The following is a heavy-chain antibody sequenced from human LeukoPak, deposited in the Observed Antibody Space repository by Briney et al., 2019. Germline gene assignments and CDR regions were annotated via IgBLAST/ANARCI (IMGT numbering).Heavy chain of an antibody. J-gene: IGHJ3*02. Sequence: PGGSLRLSCAASGFTVSLSYLSWVRQAPGKGLEWVAVIWFDGSKTNYIESVRGRVTISRDNSRATLSLQMNSLRVEDTAMYYCARYNGDYTAFDIWGHGTMVTVSS. CDR1: GFTVSLSY. D-gene: IGHD4-17*01. CDR2: IWFDGSKT. V-gene: IGHV3-33*08. CDR3: ARYNGDYTAFDI.